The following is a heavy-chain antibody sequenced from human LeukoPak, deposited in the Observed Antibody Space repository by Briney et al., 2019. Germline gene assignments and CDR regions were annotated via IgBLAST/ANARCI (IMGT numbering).Heavy chain of an antibody. D-gene: IGHD3-3*01. CDR3: TTVDGGYHFWRADYFDY. Sequence: GGSLRLSCAASGLTFSKAWMNWVRQAPGKGLEWVSRIKDKTDGGTTDYAAPVKGRFTISRDDSKNTLYLQMNSLKTEDTAVYYCTTVDGGYHFWRADYFDYWGQGTLVTVSS. CDR1: GLTFSKAW. CDR2: IKDKTDGGTT. V-gene: IGHV3-15*01. J-gene: IGHJ4*02.